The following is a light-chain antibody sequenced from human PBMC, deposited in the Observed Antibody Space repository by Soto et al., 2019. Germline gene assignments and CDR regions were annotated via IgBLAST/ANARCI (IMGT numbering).Light chain of an antibody. CDR3: QQYGSSPVT. V-gene: IGKV3-20*01. CDR2: GAS. Sequence: EIVLTQSPGTLSLSPGERATLSCRASQSVSSSYLAWYQQKPGQAPRLLIDGASSRATGIPDRFSGSGSGTDFTLTISRLEPEDFAVYYCQQYGSSPVTFGQGTKLEIK. J-gene: IGKJ2*01. CDR1: QSVSSSY.